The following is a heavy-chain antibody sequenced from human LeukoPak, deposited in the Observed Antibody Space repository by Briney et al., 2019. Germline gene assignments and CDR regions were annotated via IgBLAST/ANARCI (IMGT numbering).Heavy chain of an antibody. CDR3: ARGLPPGYCSSTSCYTPNFDY. CDR1: GGTFSSYA. CDR2: IIPIFGTA. D-gene: IGHD2-2*02. V-gene: IGHV1-69*13. Sequence: SVKVPCKASGGTFSSYAISWVRQAPGQGLEWMGGIIPIFGTANYAQKFQGRVTITADESTSTAYMELSSLRSEDTAVYYCARGLPPGYCSSTSCYTPNFDYWGQGTLVTVSS. J-gene: IGHJ4*02.